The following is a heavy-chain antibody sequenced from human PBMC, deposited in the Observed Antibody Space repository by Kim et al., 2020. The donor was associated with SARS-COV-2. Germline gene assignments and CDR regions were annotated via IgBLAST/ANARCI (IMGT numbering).Heavy chain of an antibody. CDR2: ISGSGGST. V-gene: IGHV3-23*01. Sequence: GGSLRLSCAASGFTFSSYAMSWVRQAPGKGLEWVSAISGSGGSTYYADSVKGRFTISRDNSKNTLYLQMNSLRAEDTAVYYCAKDGGAIVVVIPLDYWGQGTLVTVSS. J-gene: IGHJ4*02. CDR3: AKDGGAIVVVIPLDY. CDR1: GFTFSSYA. D-gene: IGHD3-22*01.